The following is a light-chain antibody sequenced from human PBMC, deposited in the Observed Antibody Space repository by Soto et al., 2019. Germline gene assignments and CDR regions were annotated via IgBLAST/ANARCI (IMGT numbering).Light chain of an antibody. J-gene: IGKJ1*01. CDR2: GAS. CDR3: QQYGVSWT. CDR1: QSVYSNF. Sequence: EIVLTQSPGTLSLSPGERATLSCRASQSVYSNFLAWYQQKPGQAPRLLIYGASSRATGIPDRFSGSASGKDFTLTISRLEPEDVAMYYCQQYGVSWTFGQGTKVEIK. V-gene: IGKV3-20*01.